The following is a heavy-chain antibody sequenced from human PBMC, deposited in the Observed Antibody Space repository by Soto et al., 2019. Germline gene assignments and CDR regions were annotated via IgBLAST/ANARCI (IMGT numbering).Heavy chain of an antibody. J-gene: IGHJ5*02. CDR2: VYWDDDK. CDR1: GFSLSTSGVG. CDR3: AHRRGTIFGVVIGNYILFDP. D-gene: IGHD3-3*01. V-gene: IGHV2-5*02. Sequence: QITLKESGPTLVKPTQTLTLTCTFSGFSLSTSGVGVGWIRQPPGKALEWRALVYWDDDKRYSPSLKGRLTLTKDPSKFQVVLTMTNMDPVDTATYYCAHRRGTIFGVVIGNYILFDPWGQGTLVTVSS.